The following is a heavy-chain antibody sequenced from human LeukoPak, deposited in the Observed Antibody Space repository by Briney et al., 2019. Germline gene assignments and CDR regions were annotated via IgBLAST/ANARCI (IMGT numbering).Heavy chain of an antibody. D-gene: IGHD3-3*01. CDR1: GFTFDDYG. J-gene: IGHJ4*02. V-gene: IGHV3-20*04. CDR3: AKGQPPYYDFWSGYYPFDY. CDR2: INWNGGST. Sequence: GGSLRLSCAASGFTFDDYGTSWVRQAPGKGLEWVSGINWNGGSTGYADSVKGRFTISRDNSKNSLYLQMNSLRTEDTALYYCAKGQPPYYDFWSGYYPFDYWGQGTLVTVSS.